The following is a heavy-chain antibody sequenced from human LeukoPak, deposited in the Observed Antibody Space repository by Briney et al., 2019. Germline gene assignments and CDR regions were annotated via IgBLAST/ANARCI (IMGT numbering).Heavy chain of an antibody. J-gene: IGHJ4*02. D-gene: IGHD5-18*01. CDR1: GFTFTSST. CDR2: IVVGSGDT. V-gene: IGHV1-58*02. CDR3: AADSDTAIGY. Sequence: ASVKVSCKASGFTFTSSTMQWVRQARGQRLEWIGWIVVGSGDTNYAQKFQERVTITRDISTSTAYMELSSLRSEDTAVYYCAADSDTAIGYWGQGTLVTVSS.